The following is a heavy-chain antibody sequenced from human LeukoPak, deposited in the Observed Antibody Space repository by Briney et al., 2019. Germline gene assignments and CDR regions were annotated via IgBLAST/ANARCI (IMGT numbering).Heavy chain of an antibody. V-gene: IGHV3-74*01. Sequence: GGSLRLSCVASGFTFSTYSMYWVRQAPGKGLVWVSRFNSDGGDTAYADSVKGRFTISRNNAKSTLYLQMNSLRAEGTAVYYCARGYYGPDYWGQGTLVTVSS. D-gene: IGHD2/OR15-2a*01. J-gene: IGHJ4*02. CDR1: GFTFSTYS. CDR3: ARGYYGPDY. CDR2: FNSDGGDT.